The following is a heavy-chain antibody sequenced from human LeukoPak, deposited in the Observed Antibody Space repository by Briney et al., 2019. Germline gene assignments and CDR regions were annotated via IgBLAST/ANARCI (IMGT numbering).Heavy chain of an antibody. J-gene: IGHJ4*02. CDR2: ISDSSSTT. CDR3: ARSITMIRGATLPIDY. D-gene: IGHD3-10*01. Sequence: QPGGSLRLSCAASGFTVNSNYMSWVRQAPGKGLEWVSDISDSSSTTNYANSVKGRFTISRDNGKNSLFLQMNSLRDDDMAVYYCARSITMIRGATLPIDYWGLGSLVTVSS. V-gene: IGHV3-48*02. CDR1: GFTVNSNY.